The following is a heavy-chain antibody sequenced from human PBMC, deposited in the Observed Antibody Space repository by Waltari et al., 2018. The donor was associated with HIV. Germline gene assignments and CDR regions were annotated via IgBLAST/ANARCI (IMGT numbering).Heavy chain of an antibody. J-gene: IGHJ2*01. V-gene: IGHV3-23*01. CDR2: VRGSGGRT. CDR3: ARKGADYATTSHSGLMVYEWYFDL. Sequence: VQILESGGDLIQPGGTLRLSCSASGFTVSDYDITWVRPAPGKGLVWVSAVRGSGGRTYYSDSVKGRFTISRDDSKRILYLHMSSLRADDAAVYYCARKGADYATTSHSGLMVYEWYFDLWGRGTLVTVSS. CDR1: GFTVSDYD. D-gene: IGHD2-8*01.